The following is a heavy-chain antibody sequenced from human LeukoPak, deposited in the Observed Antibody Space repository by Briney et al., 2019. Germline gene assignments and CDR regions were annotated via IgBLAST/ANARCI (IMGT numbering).Heavy chain of an antibody. CDR1: GFTFSSYS. CDR3: ARTTQYYYDSSGYYGFDY. V-gene: IGHV3-66*01. Sequence: PGGSLRLSCAASGFTFSSYSINWVRQAPGKGLEWVSVIYSGGSTYYADSVKGRFTISRDNSKNTLYLQMNSLRAEDTAVYYCARTTQYYYDSSGYYGFDYWGQGTLVTVST. J-gene: IGHJ4*02. CDR2: IYSGGST. D-gene: IGHD3-22*01.